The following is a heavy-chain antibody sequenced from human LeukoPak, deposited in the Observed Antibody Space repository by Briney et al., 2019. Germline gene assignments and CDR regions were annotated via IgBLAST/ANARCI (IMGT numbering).Heavy chain of an antibody. V-gene: IGHV3-11*01. D-gene: IGHD6-13*01. CDR2: ISSSGTTI. CDR3: AKSSNGYSAYLDY. CDR1: GFTFSDYY. Sequence: PGGSLRLSCAASGFTFSDYYMSWIRQAPGKGLEWVSYISSSGTTIYYADSVKGRFTISRDNAKNSLYLQMSSLRAEDTAVYYCAKSSNGYSAYLDYWGQGTLVTVSS. J-gene: IGHJ4*02.